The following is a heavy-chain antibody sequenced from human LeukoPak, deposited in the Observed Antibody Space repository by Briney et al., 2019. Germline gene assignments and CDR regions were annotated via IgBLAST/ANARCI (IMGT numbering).Heavy chain of an antibody. CDR3: ARGWILWFGESSGGFDY. Sequence: TGGSLRLSCAASGFTFSSYSMNWVRQAPGKGLEWVSSISSSNSYIYYADSVKGRFTISRDNAKNSLYLQMNSLRAEDTAVYYCARGWILWFGESSGGFDYWGQGTLVTVSS. CDR2: ISSSNSYI. D-gene: IGHD3-10*01. J-gene: IGHJ4*02. V-gene: IGHV3-21*01. CDR1: GFTFSSYS.